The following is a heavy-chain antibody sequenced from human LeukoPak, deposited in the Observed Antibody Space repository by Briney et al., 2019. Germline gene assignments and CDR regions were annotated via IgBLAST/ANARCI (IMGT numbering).Heavy chain of an antibody. CDR3: ASARPSRYYYGSGSPIS. Sequence: SETLSLTCTVSGGPISSYYWSWIRQPPGKGLEWIGYIYYSGSTNYNPSLKSRVTISVDTSKNQFSLKLSSVTAADTAVYYCASARPSRYYYGSGSPISWGQGTLVTVSS. V-gene: IGHV4-59*01. CDR2: IYYSGST. CDR1: GGPISSYY. J-gene: IGHJ4*02. D-gene: IGHD3-10*01.